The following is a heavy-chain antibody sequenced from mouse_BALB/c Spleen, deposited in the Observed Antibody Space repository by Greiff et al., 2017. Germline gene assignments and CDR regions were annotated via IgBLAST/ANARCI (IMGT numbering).Heavy chain of an antibody. CDR3: TGGYYGSSYFDD. CDR2: IRLKSNNYAT. CDR1: GFTFSNYW. Sequence: EVMLVESGGGLVQPGGSMKLSCVASGFTFSNYWMNWVRQSPEKGLEWVAEIRLKSNNYATHYAESVKGRFTISRDDSKSSVYLQMNNLRAEDTGIYYCTGGYYGSSYFDDWGQGTTLTVSS. J-gene: IGHJ2*01. V-gene: IGHV6-6*02. D-gene: IGHD1-1*01.